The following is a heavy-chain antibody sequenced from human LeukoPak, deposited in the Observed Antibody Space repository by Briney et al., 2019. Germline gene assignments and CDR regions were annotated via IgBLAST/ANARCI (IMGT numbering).Heavy chain of an antibody. CDR3: ARAGPYYYGSGSFSQDY. V-gene: IGHV1-18*01. D-gene: IGHD3-10*01. CDR2: ISAYNGNT. CDR1: GYTFTSYG. Sequence: EASVKVSCKASGYTFTSYGISWVRQAPGQGLEWMGWISAYNGNTNYAQKLQGRVTMTTDTSTSTAYMELRSLRSDDTAVYYCARAGPYYYGSGSFSQDYWGQGTLVTVSS. J-gene: IGHJ4*02.